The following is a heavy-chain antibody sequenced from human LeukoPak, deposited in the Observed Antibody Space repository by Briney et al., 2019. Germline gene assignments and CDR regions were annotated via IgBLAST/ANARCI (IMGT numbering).Heavy chain of an antibody. Sequence: ASGKVSCKASGYTFTGYYMHWVRQAPGQGLEWMGWINPNSGGTNYAQKFQGRVTMTRDTSISTAYMELSRLRSDDTAVYYCARDQGYCSSTSCYSFDYWGQGTLVTVSS. CDR3: ARDQGYCSSTSCYSFDY. CDR2: INPNSGGT. J-gene: IGHJ4*02. V-gene: IGHV1-2*02. CDR1: GYTFTGYY. D-gene: IGHD2-2*01.